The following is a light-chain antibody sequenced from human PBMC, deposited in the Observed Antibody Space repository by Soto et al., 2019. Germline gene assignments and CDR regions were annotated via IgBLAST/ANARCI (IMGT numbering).Light chain of an antibody. CDR3: HQYGSSAWT. CDR1: QSVSSSY. J-gene: IGKJ1*01. CDR2: GAS. Sequence: EIVLTQSPGTLSLSPGERATLSCRASQSVSSSYLAWYQQKPGQAPRLLSYGASSRATGIPDRFSGSGSGTDFTLTISRLEPEDFAVYYCHQYGSSAWTFGQRTKVEIK. V-gene: IGKV3-20*01.